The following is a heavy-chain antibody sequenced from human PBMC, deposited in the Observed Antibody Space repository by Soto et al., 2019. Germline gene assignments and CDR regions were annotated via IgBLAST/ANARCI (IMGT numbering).Heavy chain of an antibody. CDR1: GFTFCSHS. Sequence: PGGSLRLSPSASGFTFCSHSISWGRPAPGKGLEWVSAISGSGGTTYYADSVKGRFTISRDNSKNTLYLQMNSLRAEDTAVYYCAKSCGGDCYTNFDYWGQGTLVTVSS. J-gene: IGHJ4*02. CDR2: ISGSGGTT. CDR3: AKSCGGDCYTNFDY. V-gene: IGHV3-23*01. D-gene: IGHD2-21*02.